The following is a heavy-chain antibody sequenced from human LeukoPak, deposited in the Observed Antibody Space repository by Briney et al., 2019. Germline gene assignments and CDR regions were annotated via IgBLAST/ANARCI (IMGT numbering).Heavy chain of an antibody. V-gene: IGHV3-21*01. CDR1: GFTISSYS. D-gene: IGHD2-21*02. Sequence: PGGSLRLSCAASGFTISSYSMNWVRQAPGKGLEWVSSISSSSSYIYYADSVKGRFTISRDNAKNSLYLQMNSLRAEDTAVYYCARDQGVTASNFDYWGHGTLVTVSS. CDR3: ARDQGVTASNFDY. CDR2: ISSSSSYI. J-gene: IGHJ4*01.